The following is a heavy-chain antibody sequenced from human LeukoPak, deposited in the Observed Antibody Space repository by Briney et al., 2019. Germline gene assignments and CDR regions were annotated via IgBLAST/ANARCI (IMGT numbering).Heavy chain of an antibody. Sequence: PSQTLSLTCTVSGGSISSGSYYWSWIRQPPGEGLEWIGYIYYSGSTNYNPSLKSRVTISVDTSKNQFSLKLSSVTAADTAVYYCARSRKTKTGNFDYWGQGTLVTVSS. CDR2: IYYSGST. J-gene: IGHJ4*02. D-gene: IGHD3-10*01. V-gene: IGHV4-61*01. CDR1: GGSISSGSYY. CDR3: ARSRKTKTGNFDY.